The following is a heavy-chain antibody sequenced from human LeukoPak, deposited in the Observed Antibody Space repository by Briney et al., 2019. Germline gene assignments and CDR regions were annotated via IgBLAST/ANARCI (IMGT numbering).Heavy chain of an antibody. Sequence: PGGSLRLSCAASGFIFSNYGMHWVRHSPDKGLEWVTFIRFGGSTQYYADSVKGRFTISRDNSKDTLYLQMSSLRLEDTGVYYCAKEGGDGSPFDYWGQGILVTVSS. V-gene: IGHV3-30*02. CDR1: GFIFSNYG. CDR2: IRFGGSTQ. CDR3: AKEGGDGSPFDY. J-gene: IGHJ4*02. D-gene: IGHD5-24*01.